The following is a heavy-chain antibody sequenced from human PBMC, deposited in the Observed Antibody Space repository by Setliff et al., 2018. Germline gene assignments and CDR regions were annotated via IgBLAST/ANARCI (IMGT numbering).Heavy chain of an antibody. J-gene: IGHJ3*02. D-gene: IGHD1-26*01. CDR1: GFTFSDYY. V-gene: IGHV3-11*04. Sequence: EGSLRLSCAASGFTFSDYYMTWIRQAPGKGLEWVSYISRGGNTIYYADSVKGRFTISRDNARDSLFLQMNTLRAEDTAVYYCAREVVGAPSAFDIWGEGTRVTVS. CDR3: AREVVGAPSAFDI. CDR2: ISRGGNTI.